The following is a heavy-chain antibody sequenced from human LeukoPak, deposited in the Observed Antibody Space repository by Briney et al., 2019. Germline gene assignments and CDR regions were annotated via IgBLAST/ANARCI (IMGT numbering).Heavy chain of an antibody. V-gene: IGHV1-69*01. CDR3: ARESIVVVPAALASWDWFDP. CDR2: IIPIFGTA. CDR1: GGTFSSYA. Sequence: SVKVSCKASGGTFSSYAISWVRQAPGQGLEWMGGIIPIFGTANYAQKFQGRVTITADESTSTAYMELSSLRSDDTAVYYCARESIVVVPAALASWDWFDPWGQGTLVTVSS. J-gene: IGHJ5*02. D-gene: IGHD2-2*01.